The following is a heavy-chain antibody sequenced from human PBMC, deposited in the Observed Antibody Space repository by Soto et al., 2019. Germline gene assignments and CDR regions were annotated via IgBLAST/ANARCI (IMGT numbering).Heavy chain of an antibody. CDR1: GGAFNNYI. D-gene: IGHD6-13*01. J-gene: IGHJ4*02. CDR3: ARGFSAGKGSPPDF. CDR2: IIPMFGTP. V-gene: IGHV1-69*01. Sequence: QVQLVQSGAEVKKPGSSVKVSCKASGGAFNNYIFDWVRQAPGQGLEWMGGIIPMFGTPKYAQTFQDRITISADVSTGTAYMELTSLRFDDTAIYYCARGFSAGKGSPPDFWGQGSLVTVSS.